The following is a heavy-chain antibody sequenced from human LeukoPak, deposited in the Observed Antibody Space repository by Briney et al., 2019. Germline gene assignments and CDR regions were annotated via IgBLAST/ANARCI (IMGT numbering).Heavy chain of an antibody. CDR1: GFTFRTYA. V-gene: IGHV3-23*01. Sequence: PGGSLRLSCAASGFTFRTYAMSWVRQAPGKGLEWVSGIGGSGDSTYYADSVKGRFTISRDNSKNTLYLQMNSLRAEDAAVYYCVKGGIVGTSGLFDYWGQGTLVTVSS. J-gene: IGHJ4*02. D-gene: IGHD1-26*01. CDR3: VKGGIVGTSGLFDY. CDR2: IGGSGDST.